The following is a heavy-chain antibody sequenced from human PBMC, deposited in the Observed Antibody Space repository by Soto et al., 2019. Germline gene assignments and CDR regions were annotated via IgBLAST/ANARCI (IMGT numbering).Heavy chain of an antibody. Sequence: QVQLVQSGAEVKKPGSSVKVSCKASGGTFSSYAISWVRQAPGQGLEWMGGIIPIFGTANYAQKFQGRVTITADESTSTAYMELSSLRSEDTAVYYCASAYCISTGCRPNYYYYGMDVWGQGTTVTVSS. J-gene: IGHJ6*02. CDR2: IIPIFGTA. CDR3: ASAYCISTGCRPNYYYYGMDV. D-gene: IGHD2-2*01. CDR1: GGTFSSYA. V-gene: IGHV1-69*12.